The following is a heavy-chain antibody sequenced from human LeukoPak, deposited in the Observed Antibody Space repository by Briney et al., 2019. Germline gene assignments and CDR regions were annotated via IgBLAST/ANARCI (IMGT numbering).Heavy chain of an antibody. V-gene: IGHV4-61*02. J-gene: IGHJ6*03. CDR3: ARVTSSWSLYYYMDV. CDR1: GGSISSGSYY. Sequence: SETLSLTCTVSGGSISSGSYYWSWIRQPAGKGLEWIGRIYTSGSTNHNPSLKSRVTISVDTSKNQFSLKLSSVTAADTAVYYCARVTSSWSLYYYMDVWGKGTTVTVSS. CDR2: IYTSGST. D-gene: IGHD6-13*01.